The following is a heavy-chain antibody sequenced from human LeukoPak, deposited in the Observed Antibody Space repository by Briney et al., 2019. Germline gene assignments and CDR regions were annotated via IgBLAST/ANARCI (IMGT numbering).Heavy chain of an antibody. CDR2: ISSSSSTI. D-gene: IGHD3-10*01. J-gene: IGHJ4*02. Sequence: GGSLRLSCAASGFTFSSYSMNWVRQAPGKGLEWVSYISSSSSTIYYADSVKGRFTISRDNAKNSLYLQMNSLRAEDTAVYYCARGYGSGTIYFDYWGQGTLVTVSS. V-gene: IGHV3-48*04. CDR3: ARGYGSGTIYFDY. CDR1: GFTFSSYS.